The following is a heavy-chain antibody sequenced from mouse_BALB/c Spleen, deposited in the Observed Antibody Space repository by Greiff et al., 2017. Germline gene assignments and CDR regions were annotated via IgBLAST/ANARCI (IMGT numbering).Heavy chain of an antibody. Sequence: EVQGVESGGGLVQPGGSRKLSCAASGFTFSSFGMHWVRQAPEKGLEWVAYISSGSSTIYYADTVKGRFTISRDNPKNTLFLQMTSLRSEDTAMYYCARSWKWGNYDAMDYWGQGTSVTVSS. CDR3: ARSWKWGNYDAMDY. J-gene: IGHJ4*01. D-gene: IGHD2-1*01. V-gene: IGHV5-17*02. CDR1: GFTFSSFG. CDR2: ISSGSSTI.